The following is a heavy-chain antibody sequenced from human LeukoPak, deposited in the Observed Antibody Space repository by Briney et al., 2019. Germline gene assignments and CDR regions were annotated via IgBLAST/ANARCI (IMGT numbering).Heavy chain of an antibody. CDR1: GGSISSYY. CDR2: IYYSGST. D-gene: IGHD4-17*01. V-gene: IGHV4-59*01. J-gene: IGHJ4*02. Sequence: SETLSLTCTVSGGSISSYYWSWIRQPPGKGLEWIGCIYYSGSTNYNPSLKSRVTISVDTSKNQFSLKLSSVTAADTAVYYCARERNGDYGEVYFDYWGQGTLVTVSS. CDR3: ARERNGDYGEVYFDY.